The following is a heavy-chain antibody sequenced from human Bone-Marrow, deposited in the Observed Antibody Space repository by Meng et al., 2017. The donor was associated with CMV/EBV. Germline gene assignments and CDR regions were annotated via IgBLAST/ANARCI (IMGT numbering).Heavy chain of an antibody. D-gene: IGHD2-15*01. CDR1: GFTFSSYA. Sequence: GESLKISCAASGFTFSSYAMHWVRQAPGKGLEWVAVISYDGSNKYYADSVKGRFTISRDNSKNTLYLQMNSLRAEDTAVYYCARDRGVGGGRGRYYGTDVWGQGTTVTVSS. J-gene: IGHJ6*02. CDR3: ARDRGVGGGRGRYYGTDV. CDR2: ISYDGSNK. V-gene: IGHV3-30*04.